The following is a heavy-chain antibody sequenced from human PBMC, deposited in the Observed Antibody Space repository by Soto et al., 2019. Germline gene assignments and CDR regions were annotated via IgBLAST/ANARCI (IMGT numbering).Heavy chain of an antibody. J-gene: IGHJ4*02. CDR3: TTGRGYYDFWSGFMRYYFDY. Sequence: EVQLVESGGGLVKPGGSLRLSCAASGFTFSNAWMSWVRQAPGKGLEWVGRIKSKTDGGTTDYAAPVKGRFTISRDDSKNTLYLQMNSLKTEDTAVYYCTTGRGYYDFWSGFMRYYFDYWGQGTLVTVSS. CDR2: IKSKTDGGTT. CDR1: GFTFSNAW. D-gene: IGHD3-3*01. V-gene: IGHV3-15*01.